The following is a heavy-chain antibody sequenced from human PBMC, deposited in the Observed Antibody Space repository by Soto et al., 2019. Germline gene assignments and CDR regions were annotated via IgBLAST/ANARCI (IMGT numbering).Heavy chain of an antibody. D-gene: IGHD3-3*01. CDR1: GGSISSGGYS. CDR2: IYHSGST. V-gene: IGHV4-30-2*01. J-gene: IGHJ6*02. Sequence: PSETLSLTCAVSGGSISSGGYSWSWIRQPPGKGLEWIGYIYHSGSTYYNPSLKSRVTISVDRSKNQFSLKLTSVTAAATAVYYCASPSYDFWSGYSMDYYYGMDVWGQGTTVTVSS. CDR3: ASPSYDFWSGYSMDYYYGMDV.